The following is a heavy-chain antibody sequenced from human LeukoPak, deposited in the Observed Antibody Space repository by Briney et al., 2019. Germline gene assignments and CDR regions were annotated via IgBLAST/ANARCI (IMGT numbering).Heavy chain of an antibody. J-gene: IGHJ3*02. Sequence: GGSLRLSCAASGFTVSSNYMSWVRQAPGKGPEWVSVIYSGGSTYYADSVKGRFTISRDNSKNTLYLQMNSLRAEDTAVYYCASGYSYGNDAFDIWGQGTMVTVSS. V-gene: IGHV3-66*01. CDR3: ASGYSYGNDAFDI. CDR1: GFTVSSNY. CDR2: IYSGGST. D-gene: IGHD5-18*01.